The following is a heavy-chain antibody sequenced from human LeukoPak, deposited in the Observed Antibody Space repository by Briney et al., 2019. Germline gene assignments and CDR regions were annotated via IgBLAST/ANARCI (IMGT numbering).Heavy chain of an antibody. V-gene: IGHV3-33*01. D-gene: IGHD2-2*01. J-gene: IGHJ6*04. CDR2: IWYDGSSK. Sequence: GGSLRLSCAASGFTFSSYGMHWVRQAPGKGLEWVAVIWYDGSSKYYADSVKGRFTISRDNSKNTLYLQMNSLRAEDTAVYYCARDFGDIVVVPAPYYGMDVWGKGTTVTVSS. CDR3: ARDFGDIVVVPAPYYGMDV. CDR1: GFTFSSYG.